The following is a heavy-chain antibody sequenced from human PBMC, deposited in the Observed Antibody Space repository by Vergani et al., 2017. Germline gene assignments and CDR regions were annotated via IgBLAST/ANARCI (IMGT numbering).Heavy chain of an antibody. CDR3: AKANPRNSGYDYLYYYHAMDV. J-gene: IGHJ6*02. Sequence: EVQLLESGGDLVQPGGSLRLSCAASGFTFNHCAMNWVRQAPGKGLEWVSGISGSGGSTYYAGSVKGRFTISRDSSKNTLYLQMNSLSAGDTAVYYCAKANPRNSGYDYLYYYHAMDVWCQGTTVTVSS. CDR2: ISGSGGST. V-gene: IGHV3-23*01. CDR1: GFTFNHCA. D-gene: IGHD5-12*01.